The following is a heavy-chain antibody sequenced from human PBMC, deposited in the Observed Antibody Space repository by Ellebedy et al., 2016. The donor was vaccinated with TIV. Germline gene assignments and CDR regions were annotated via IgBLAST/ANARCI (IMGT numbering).Heavy chain of an antibody. V-gene: IGHV3-66*01. CDR2: ISSGGST. CDR1: GFTVSSNY. D-gene: IGHD6-19*01. CDR3: AGRRGRAVAGTDY. Sequence: PGGSLRLSCAASGFTVSSNYMSWVRQAPGQGLEWVSVISSGGSTYYADSVKGRFTISRDNSKNTLYLQMNSLRAEDTAVYYCAGRRGRAVAGTDYWGQGTLVTVSS. J-gene: IGHJ4*02.